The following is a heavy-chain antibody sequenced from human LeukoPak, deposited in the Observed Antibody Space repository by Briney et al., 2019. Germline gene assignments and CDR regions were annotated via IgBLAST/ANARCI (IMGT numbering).Heavy chain of an antibody. CDR2: ISGSGGST. J-gene: IGHJ1*01. V-gene: IGHV3-23*01. CDR1: GFTFSSYA. D-gene: IGHD6-13*01. CDR3: AKTPYSSSWYYFQH. Sequence: GGSLRLSCAASGFTFSSYAMSWVRHAPGKGLEWVSAISGSGGSTYYADSVKGRFTISRDNSKNTLYLQMNSLRAEDTAVYYCAKTPYSSSWYYFQHWGQGTLVTVSS.